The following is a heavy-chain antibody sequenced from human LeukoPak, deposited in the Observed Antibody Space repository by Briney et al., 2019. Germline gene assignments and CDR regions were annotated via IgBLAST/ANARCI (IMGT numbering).Heavy chain of an antibody. V-gene: IGHV1-18*01. J-gene: IGHJ5*02. Sequence: ASVKVSCTASGYTFTSYGISWVRQAPGQGLEWIGWISAYNNNTIYAQNLQGRLTMTTDTSTSTAYMELRSLRSDDTAMYYCAREGHDTSGYYYPNWFDPWGQGTLVAVSS. CDR2: ISAYNNNT. D-gene: IGHD3-22*01. CDR3: AREGHDTSGYYYPNWFDP. CDR1: GYTFTSYG.